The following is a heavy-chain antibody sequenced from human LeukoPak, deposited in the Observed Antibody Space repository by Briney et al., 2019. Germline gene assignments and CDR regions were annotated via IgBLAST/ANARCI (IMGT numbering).Heavy chain of an antibody. CDR1: GGSFSGYY. Sequence: SETLSLTCAVYGGSFSGYYWSWIRQPPGKGLEWIGEINHSGSTNYNPSLKSRVTISVDTSKNQFSLKLSSVTAADTAVYYCARQDRVFDAFDIWGQGTMVTVSS. J-gene: IGHJ3*02. CDR2: INHSGST. V-gene: IGHV4-34*01. CDR3: ARQDRVFDAFDI.